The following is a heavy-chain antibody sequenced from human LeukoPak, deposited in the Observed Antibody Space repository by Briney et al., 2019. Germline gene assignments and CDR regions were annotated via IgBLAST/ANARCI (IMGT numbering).Heavy chain of an antibody. CDR2: ICAYNGNT. CDR3: ARDWGPYYYGSGSYPDAFDI. CDR1: VYTFTSYG. Sequence: ASVKVSCKASVYTFTSYGISWVRQAPGQGLEWMGWICAYNGNTNYAQKLQGRVTITTDTSTSTAYMELRSLRSDDTAVYYWARDWGPYYYGSGSYPDAFDIWGQGTMVTVSS. D-gene: IGHD3-10*01. J-gene: IGHJ3*02. V-gene: IGHV1-18*01.